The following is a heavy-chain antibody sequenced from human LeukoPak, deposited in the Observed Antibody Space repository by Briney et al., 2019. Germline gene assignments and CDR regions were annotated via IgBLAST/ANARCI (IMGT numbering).Heavy chain of an antibody. V-gene: IGHV3-48*01. Sequence: GGSLRLSCAASGFTFSSYSMNWVRQAPGKGLEWVSYISSSSSTMYYADFVKGRFTISRDNAENSLYLQMNSLRAEDTAVYYCAREYGDYGSDYFDYWGQGTLVTVSS. J-gene: IGHJ4*02. CDR1: GFTFSSYS. CDR3: AREYGDYGSDYFDY. CDR2: ISSSSSTM. D-gene: IGHD4-17*01.